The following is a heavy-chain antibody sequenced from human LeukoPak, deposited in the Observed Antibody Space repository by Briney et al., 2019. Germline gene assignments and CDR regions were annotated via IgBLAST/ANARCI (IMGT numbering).Heavy chain of an antibody. CDR1: GGTFSSYA. CDR2: ISAYNGAT. CDR3: ARDSSAWYGVLDY. V-gene: IGHV1-18*01. Sequence: ASVKVSCKASGGTFSSYAISWVRQAPGQGLEWMGWISAYNGATNYAQKFQGRVTMSTDTSTSTAYMELRSLRSDDTAVYYCARDSSAWYGVLDYWGQGTLVTVSS. J-gene: IGHJ4*02. D-gene: IGHD6-19*01.